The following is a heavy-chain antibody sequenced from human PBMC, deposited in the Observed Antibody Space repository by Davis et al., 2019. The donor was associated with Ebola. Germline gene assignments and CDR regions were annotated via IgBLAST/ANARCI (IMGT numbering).Heavy chain of an antibody. Sequence: MPSETLSLTCAVYGGSFSGYYWSWIRQPPGKGLEWIGEINHSGSTNYNPSLKSRVTISVDTSKNQFSLKLTSVTAADTAVYYCARPRYSSSWPEALSLWGQGTMVSVSP. CDR1: GGSFSGYY. J-gene: IGHJ3*01. CDR3: ARPRYSSSWPEALSL. CDR2: INHSGST. V-gene: IGHV4-34*01. D-gene: IGHD6-13*01.